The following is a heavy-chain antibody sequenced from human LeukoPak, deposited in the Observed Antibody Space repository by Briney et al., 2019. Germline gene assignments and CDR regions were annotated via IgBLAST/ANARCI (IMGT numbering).Heavy chain of an antibody. D-gene: IGHD3-22*01. V-gene: IGHV3-43*02. J-gene: IGHJ4*02. CDR3: AKVLGYYDSSGYYQEGGFDY. CDR2: ISGDGGST. Sequence: PGGSLRLSCAASGFPFDDYAMHWVRQAPGKGLEWVSLISGDGGSTYYADSVKGRFTISRDNSKNSLYLQMNSLRTEDTALYYCAKVLGYYDSSGYYQEGGFDYWGQGTLVTVSS. CDR1: GFPFDDYA.